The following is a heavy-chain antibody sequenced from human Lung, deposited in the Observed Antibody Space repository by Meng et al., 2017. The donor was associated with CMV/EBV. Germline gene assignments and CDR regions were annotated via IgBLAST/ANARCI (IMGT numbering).Heavy chain of an antibody. CDR3: ARDDGGSFLDY. CDR2: ISSSGTTI. J-gene: IGHJ4*02. Sequence: SCAASGCTSSDYYMSWIRQTPGKGLEWLSHISSSGTTIYYADSVKGRVTISRDNAKNSLYLQMNSLRADDTAVYYCARDDGGSFLDYWGQGTLVTVSS. D-gene: IGHD4-23*01. CDR1: GCTSSDYY. V-gene: IGHV3-11*04.